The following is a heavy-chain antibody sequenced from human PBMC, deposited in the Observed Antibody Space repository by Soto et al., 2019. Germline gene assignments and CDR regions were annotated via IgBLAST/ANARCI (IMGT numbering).Heavy chain of an antibody. D-gene: IGHD3-3*01. V-gene: IGHV4-34*01. Sequence: NPSETLSLTCAVYGGSFSGYYWSWIRQPPGKGLEWIGEINHSGSTNYNPSLKSRVTISVDTSKNQFSLKLSSVTAADTAVYYCARGVRTDMGQYDFWSGYYPADYYYYGMDVWGQGTTVTVSS. CDR1: GGSFSGYY. CDR3: ARGVRTDMGQYDFWSGYYPADYYYYGMDV. CDR2: INHSGST. J-gene: IGHJ6*02.